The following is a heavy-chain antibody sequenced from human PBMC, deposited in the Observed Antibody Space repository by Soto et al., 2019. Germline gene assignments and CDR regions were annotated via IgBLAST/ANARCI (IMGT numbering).Heavy chain of an antibody. CDR2: ISSNGGST. CDR3: VKPITMVRGVIITLYYYYGMDV. Sequence: GGSLRLSCSASGFTFSSYAMHWVRQAPGKGLEYVSAISSNGGSTYYADSVKGRFTISRDNSKNTLYLQMSSLRAEGTAVYYCVKPITMVRGVIITLYYYYGMDVWGQGTTVTVSS. J-gene: IGHJ6*02. V-gene: IGHV3-64D*06. D-gene: IGHD3-10*01. CDR1: GFTFSSYA.